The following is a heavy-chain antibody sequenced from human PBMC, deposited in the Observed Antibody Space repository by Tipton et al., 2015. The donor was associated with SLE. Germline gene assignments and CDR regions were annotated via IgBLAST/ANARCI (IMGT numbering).Heavy chain of an antibody. CDR1: GGSISSYY. J-gene: IGHJ3*02. CDR2: IYYSGST. Sequence: TLSLTCTVSGGSISSYYWSWIRQSPGKGLEWIGYIYYSGSTNYNPSLKSRVTISVDTSKNQFSLKLSSVTAADTAVYYCARHRGITMIVVAPGAFDIWGQGTMVTVSS. D-gene: IGHD3-22*01. CDR3: ARHRGITMIVVAPGAFDI. V-gene: IGHV4-59*08.